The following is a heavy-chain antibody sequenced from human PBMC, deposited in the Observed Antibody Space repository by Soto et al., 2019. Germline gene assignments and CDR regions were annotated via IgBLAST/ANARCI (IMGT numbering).Heavy chain of an antibody. CDR1: GDSFSGPY. CDR2: INHSGST. Sequence: QVQLQQWGAGLLKPSETLSLTCAVYGDSFSGPYWPWISQTPGKGLEWIGEINHSGSTDYHPSLTSRVSVSVDTSKSQFSLDLGAVSAAETAVYFCARLEVTSADSVDVWGPGTMVHVSS. D-gene: IGHD2-21*02. V-gene: IGHV4-34*01. J-gene: IGHJ3*01. CDR3: ARLEVTSADSVDV.